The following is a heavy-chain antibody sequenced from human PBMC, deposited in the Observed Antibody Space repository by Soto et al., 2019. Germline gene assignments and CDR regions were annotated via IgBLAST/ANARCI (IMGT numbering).Heavy chain of an antibody. CDR1: GFSLSSSGVS. V-gene: IGHV2-5*02. CDR2: IHWDDDK. D-gene: IGHD2-15*01. Sequence: QITLKESGPLLVKPTQTLTLTCTFSGFSLSSSGVSVGWIRQPPGKALEWLAHIHWDDDKRYSPSLKNRLIITKDPSKNQVILTMTDMDPVDTATFYCTRSSRYSAFDFWGQGTMVAVSS. CDR3: TRSSRYSAFDF. J-gene: IGHJ3*01.